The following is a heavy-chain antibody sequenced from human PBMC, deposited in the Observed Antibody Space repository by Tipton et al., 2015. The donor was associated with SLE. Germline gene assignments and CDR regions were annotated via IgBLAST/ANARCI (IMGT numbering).Heavy chain of an antibody. CDR3: ARHRPTGEFWHGYFDL. CDR1: GYSFTSYW. CDR2: IYPGDSDT. V-gene: IGHV5-51*01. J-gene: IGHJ2*01. Sequence: QLVQSGAEVKKPGASVKISCKGSGYSFTSYWIGWVRQMPGKGLEWMGIIYPGDSDTRYSPSFQGQVTISADKSISTAYLQWSSLKASDTAMYYCARHRPTGEFWHGYFDLWGRGTLVTVSS. D-gene: IGHD7-27*01.